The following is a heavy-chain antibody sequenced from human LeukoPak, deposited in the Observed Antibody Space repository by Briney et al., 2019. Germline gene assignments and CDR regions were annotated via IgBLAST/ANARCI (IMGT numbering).Heavy chain of an antibody. CDR3: AKSFGIAAAGIDY. Sequence: XVRXXXXXGXEWVAFIRYDGSNKYYADSVKGRFTISRDNSKNTLYLQMNSLRAEDTAVYYCAKSFGIAAAGIDYWGQGTLVTVSS. J-gene: IGHJ4*02. CDR2: IRYDGSNK. V-gene: IGHV3-30*02. D-gene: IGHD6-13*01.